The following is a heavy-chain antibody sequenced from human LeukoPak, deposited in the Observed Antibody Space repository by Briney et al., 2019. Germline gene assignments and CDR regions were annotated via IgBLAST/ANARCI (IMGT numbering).Heavy chain of an antibody. Sequence: PGGSLRLSCAASGFTFSIYSLHWVRQAPGKGLQWVSSISSSGTFIDYADSVKGRFTISRDNDNNSLYLQMNSLRDEDTAVYYCAELGITMIGGVWGKGTTVTISS. CDR1: GFTFSIYS. CDR2: ISSSGTFI. CDR3: AELGITMIGGV. V-gene: IGHV3-21*01. J-gene: IGHJ6*04. D-gene: IGHD3-10*02.